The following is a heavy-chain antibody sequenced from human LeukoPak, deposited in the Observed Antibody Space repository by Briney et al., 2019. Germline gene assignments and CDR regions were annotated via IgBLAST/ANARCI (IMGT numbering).Heavy chain of an antibody. V-gene: IGHV3-15*01. CDR2: IKSKTDGGTT. D-gene: IGHD5-18*01. Sequence: GGSLRLSCAASGFTFSNAWMSWVRQAPGKGLEWVGRIKSKTDGGTTDYAAPVKGRFTISRDDSKNTLYLQMDSLKTEDTAVYYCTTFHVDTAMVPDYWGQGTLVTVSS. CDR3: TTFHVDTAMVPDY. CDR1: GFTFSNAW. J-gene: IGHJ4*02.